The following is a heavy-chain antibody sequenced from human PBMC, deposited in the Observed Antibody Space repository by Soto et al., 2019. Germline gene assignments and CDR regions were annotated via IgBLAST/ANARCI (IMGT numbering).Heavy chain of an antibody. V-gene: IGHV4-38-2*01. CDR3: SSSTSCYDDSCVDV. CDR2: FYHIGST. D-gene: IGHD2-2*01. J-gene: IGHJ6*02. CDR1: GYSIGSGNY. Sequence: NPSETLSLTCAVSGYSIGSGNYWAWIRQPPGRGLEWIGSFYHIGSTHYNSSLKSRVTISVDTSKNHCSLELSSVTAADTAMYYCSSSTSCYDDSCVDVWGQGSMVTVSS.